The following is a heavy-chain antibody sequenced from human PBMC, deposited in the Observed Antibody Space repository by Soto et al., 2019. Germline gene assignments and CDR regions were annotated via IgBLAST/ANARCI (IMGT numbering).Heavy chain of an antibody. CDR3: ARAVGSHEGFDY. D-gene: IGHD1-26*01. CDR1: GFTFSSYA. Sequence: VQLVESGGGVVQPGRSLRLSCAASGFTFSSYAMHWVRQDPGKGLEWVAVISYDGSNKDYADSVKGRVTISRDNSKNTLYLQMNSLRAEDTAVYYCARAVGSHEGFDYWGQGTLVTVSS. V-gene: IGHV3-30-3*01. J-gene: IGHJ4*02. CDR2: ISYDGSNK.